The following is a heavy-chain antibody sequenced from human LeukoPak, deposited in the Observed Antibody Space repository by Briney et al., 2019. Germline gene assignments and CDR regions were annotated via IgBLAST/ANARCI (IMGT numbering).Heavy chain of an antibody. V-gene: IGHV4-59*01. CDR3: ASARVRSYSYDSSGLFTSDWPFDT. D-gene: IGHD3-22*01. Sequence: SETLSLTCTVSGDSISSYYWSWIRQPPGKGLEWIGYIYSSGSTKYNPSLNSRVTISVDTSKNQFSLKLRSVTAADAAVYYCASARVRSYSYDSSGLFTSDWPFDTWGRGTLVTVSS. CDR2: IYSSGST. J-gene: IGHJ2*01. CDR1: GDSISSYY.